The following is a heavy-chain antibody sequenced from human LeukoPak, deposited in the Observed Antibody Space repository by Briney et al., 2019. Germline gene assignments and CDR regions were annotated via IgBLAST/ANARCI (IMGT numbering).Heavy chain of an antibody. CDR3: ARLLKQWLDTYHFDY. CDR1: GYSISSGYY. CDR2: IYHSGST. V-gene: IGHV4-38-2*02. J-gene: IGHJ4*02. D-gene: IGHD6-19*01. Sequence: SETLSLTCTVSGYSISSGYYWGWIRQPPGKGLEWIGSIYHSGSTNYNPSLKSRVTISVDTSKNQFSLKLSSVTAADTAVYYCARLLKQWLDTYHFDYWGQGTLVTVSS.